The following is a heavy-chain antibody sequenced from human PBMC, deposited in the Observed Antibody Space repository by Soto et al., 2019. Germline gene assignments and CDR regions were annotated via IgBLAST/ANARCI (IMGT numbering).Heavy chain of an antibody. CDR2: IIPIFGTA. V-gene: IGHV1-69*13. Sequence: SVKVSRKASRGTFSSYAISWVRQAPGQGLEWMGVIIPIFGTANYAEKFQGRVTITPDEPTSTAYMELRRLRSEATAVYCCAREPRGIVGASRSYYYYGMHXWGQGTKGTVS. J-gene: IGHJ6*02. CDR1: RGTFSSYA. CDR3: AREPRGIVGASRSYYYYGMHX. D-gene: IGHD1-26*01.